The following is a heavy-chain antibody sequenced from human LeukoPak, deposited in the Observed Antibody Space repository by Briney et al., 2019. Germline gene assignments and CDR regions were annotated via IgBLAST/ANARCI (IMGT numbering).Heavy chain of an antibody. V-gene: IGHV1-69*01. CDR2: IIPIFGSA. D-gene: IGHD4-23*01. Sequence: SVQVSCKASGGTFISYALSWVRQAPGQGLEWMGGIIPIFGSANYAQKFQGRVTITADESTSTAYMELSSLRSEDTAVYYYARATVVTPGNFDFWGQGTLVTVSS. J-gene: IGHJ4*02. CDR1: GGTFISYA. CDR3: ARATVVTPGNFDF.